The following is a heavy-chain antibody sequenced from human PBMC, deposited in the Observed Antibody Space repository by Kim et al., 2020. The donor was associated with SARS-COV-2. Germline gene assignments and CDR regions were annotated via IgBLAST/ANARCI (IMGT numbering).Heavy chain of an antibody. D-gene: IGHD3-16*01. CDR3: AKHEGAGGARPLDY. V-gene: IGHV3-33*03. CDR2: VWSDGSDK. J-gene: IGHJ4*02. Sequence: GGSLRLSCAASGFTFSRYDMHWVRQAPGKGLEWVAVVWSDGSDKYYEDSVKGRFTISRDNSKSTMYLQMNSLRVEDTAIYYCAKHEGAGGARPLDYWGQGTLVTVSS. CDR1: GFTFSRYD.